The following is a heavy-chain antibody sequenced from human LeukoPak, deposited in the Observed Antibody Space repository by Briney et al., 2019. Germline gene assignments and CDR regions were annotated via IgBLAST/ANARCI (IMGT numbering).Heavy chain of an antibody. V-gene: IGHV4-59*01. CDR3: ARDRRSGKLAYFDY. Sequence: RASETLSLTCAVYGGSFSGYYWSWIRQPPGKGLEWIGYIYYSGSTNYNPSLKSRVTISVDTSKNQFSLKLSSVTAADTAVYYCARDRRSGKLAYFDYWGQGTLVTVSS. CDR1: GGSFSGYY. D-gene: IGHD2-15*01. J-gene: IGHJ4*02. CDR2: IYYSGST.